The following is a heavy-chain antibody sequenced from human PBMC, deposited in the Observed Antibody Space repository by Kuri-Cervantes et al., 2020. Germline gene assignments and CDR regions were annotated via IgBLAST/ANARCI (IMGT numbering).Heavy chain of an antibody. J-gene: IGHJ6*03. CDR1: GGTFSSYA. Sequence: SVKVSCKASGGTFSSYAISWVRQAPGQGLEWMGGIIPIFGTANYAQKFQGRVTITSDGSTNTVYMELSSLRSDDTAVYYCAIRVELWSYYYYMDVWGKGTTVTDSS. CDR2: IIPIFGTA. D-gene: IGHD3-3*01. CDR3: AIRVELWSYYYYMDV. V-gene: IGHV1-69*13.